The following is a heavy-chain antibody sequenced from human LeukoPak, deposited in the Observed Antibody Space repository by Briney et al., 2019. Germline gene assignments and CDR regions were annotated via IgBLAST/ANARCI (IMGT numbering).Heavy chain of an antibody. Sequence: SETLSLTCSVSGGSTRIENYYWAWIRQSPGKGLEWIGGMHYTGNSRYSPSLKGRVTLSIDTSKSEISLKLRSVTAADTAVYYCARGLYCVGDSCYLGNYFDKWGPGTLVTVSS. J-gene: IGHJ4*02. CDR3: ARGLYCVGDSCYLGNYFDK. D-gene: IGHD2-15*01. CDR2: MHYTGNS. V-gene: IGHV4-39*01. CDR1: GGSTRIENYY.